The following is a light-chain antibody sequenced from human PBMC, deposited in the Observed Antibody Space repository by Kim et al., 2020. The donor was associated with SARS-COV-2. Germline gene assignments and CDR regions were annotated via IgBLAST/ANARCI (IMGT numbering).Light chain of an antibody. CDR2: QDS. CDR3: QAWDSSVV. J-gene: IGLJ2*01. CDR1: KLGDKY. Sequence: SGSPGQTGSITCSGDKLGDKYACWYQQKPGQSPVLVIYQDSKRPSGIPERFSGSNSGNTATLTISGTQAMDEADYYCQAWDSSVVFGGGTQLTVL. V-gene: IGLV3-1*01.